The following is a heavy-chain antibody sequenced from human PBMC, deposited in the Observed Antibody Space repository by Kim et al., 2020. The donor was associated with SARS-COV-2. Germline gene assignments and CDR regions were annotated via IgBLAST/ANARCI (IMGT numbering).Heavy chain of an antibody. V-gene: IGHV3-23*01. CDR3: AIDPQVTAMVTGFDY. Sequence: DCVKGRFTISRDNSTNTLYQRMNSLRGEDSAVYYCAIDPQVTAMVTGFDYWGQGTLVTVSS. J-gene: IGHJ4*02. D-gene: IGHD5-18*01.